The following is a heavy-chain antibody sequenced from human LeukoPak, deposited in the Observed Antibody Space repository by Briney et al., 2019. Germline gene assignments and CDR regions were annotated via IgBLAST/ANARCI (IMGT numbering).Heavy chain of an antibody. CDR1: GFTFSDSY. CDR3: ARDLAWDSSGSLAGSPFDY. CDR2: ISNSGSSI. Sequence: KSGGSLRLSCAASGFTFSDSYMTWIRQAPGKGLEWVSYISNSGSSIYYADSVKGRFTISRDNSKNTLYLQMNSLRAEDTAVYYCARDLAWDSSGSLAGSPFDYWGQGTLVTVSS. V-gene: IGHV3-11*04. D-gene: IGHD3-22*01. J-gene: IGHJ4*02.